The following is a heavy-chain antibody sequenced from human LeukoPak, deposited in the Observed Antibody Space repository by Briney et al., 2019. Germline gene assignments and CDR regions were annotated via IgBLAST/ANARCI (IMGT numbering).Heavy chain of an antibody. Sequence: KLGESLKISCKGSGYRFTSYWIGWVRQMPGKGLEWMGIIYPGDSDTRYSPSFQGQVTISADKSISTAYQQWSSLKASDTAMYYCARLSRSAYCSSTSCYLYYFDYWGQGTLVTVSS. V-gene: IGHV5-51*01. CDR3: ARLSRSAYCSSTSCYLYYFDY. J-gene: IGHJ4*02. D-gene: IGHD2-2*01. CDR2: IYPGDSDT. CDR1: GYRFTSYW.